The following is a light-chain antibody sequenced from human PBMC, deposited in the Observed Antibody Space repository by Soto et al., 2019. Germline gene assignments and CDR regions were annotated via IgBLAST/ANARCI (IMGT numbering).Light chain of an antibody. Sequence: LSLSLVYRFIITCPASQSIRNYLNWYQHKPGKAPTLLINTASSLQSGVPSRFRGSGSGTEFTLTIANLQPEDVAIYFCRQVGDTPLWTFGQGTKVDIK. J-gene: IGKJ1*01. CDR3: RQVGDTPLWT. CDR2: TAS. CDR1: QSIRNY. V-gene: IGKV1-39*01.